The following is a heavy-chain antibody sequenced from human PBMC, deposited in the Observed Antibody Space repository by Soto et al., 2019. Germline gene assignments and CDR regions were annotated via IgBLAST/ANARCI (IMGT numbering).Heavy chain of an antibody. CDR2: TSYDASNK. J-gene: IGHJ4*02. D-gene: IGHD3-16*01. Sequence: QVQLVESGGGVVQPGASLRLSCVGSGFTFRSYVIHWVRQAPGKGLEWVALTSYDASNKYYDDSVKGRFTISRDNSRNTVDLHMDSLRLEDTALYYCARWGTTGGLDVWGQGTLVSVSS. CDR3: ARWGTTGGLDV. V-gene: IGHV3-30*19. CDR1: GFTFRSYV.